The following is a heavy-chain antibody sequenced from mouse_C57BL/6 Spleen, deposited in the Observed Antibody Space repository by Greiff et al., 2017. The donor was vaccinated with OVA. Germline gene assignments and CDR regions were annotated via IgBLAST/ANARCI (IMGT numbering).Heavy chain of an antibody. CDR3: VRHPNIYYGSSYGAMDY. J-gene: IGHJ4*01. D-gene: IGHD1-1*01. CDR1: GFSFNTYA. V-gene: IGHV10-1*01. Sequence: VQLVESGGGLVQPKGSLKLSCAASGFSFNTYAMNWVRQAPGKGLEWVARIRSKSNNYATYYADSVKDRFTISRDDSESMLYLQMNNLKTEDTAMYYCVRHPNIYYGSSYGAMDYWGQGTSVTVSS. CDR2: IRSKSNNYAT.